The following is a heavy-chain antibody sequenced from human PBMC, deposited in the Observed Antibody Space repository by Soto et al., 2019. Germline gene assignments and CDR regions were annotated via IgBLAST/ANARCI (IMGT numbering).Heavy chain of an antibody. J-gene: IGHJ4*02. Sequence: SETLSLTCAVYGGSFSGYYWTWIRKSPEKGLEWIGEVNHSGTTYYNPSLKTRVTISVHTPKNQFSLKMSSVTAADTAVYYCARGIGYCSSINCYSSRRLRFDSWGQGTLVTVSS. V-gene: IGHV4-34*01. CDR2: VNHSGTT. D-gene: IGHD2-2*01. CDR3: ARGIGYCSSINCYSSRRLRFDS. CDR1: GGSFSGYY.